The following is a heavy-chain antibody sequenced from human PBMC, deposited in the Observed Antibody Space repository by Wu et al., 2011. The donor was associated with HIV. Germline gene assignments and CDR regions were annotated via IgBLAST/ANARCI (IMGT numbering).Heavy chain of an antibody. Sequence: QVQLVQSGAEVKKPGSSVKVSCTASGGTFSSYAISWVRQAPGQGLEWMGRIIPIFGTAIYAQKFQGRLTITADKSTNTANMELSSLRSEDTAVYYCARDRLGSSAIGAFDIWGQGTLVTVSA. CDR2: IIPIFGTA. J-gene: IGHJ3*02. D-gene: IGHD2-2*01. CDR3: ARDRLGSSAIGAFDI. V-gene: IGHV1-69*06. CDR1: GGTFSSYA.